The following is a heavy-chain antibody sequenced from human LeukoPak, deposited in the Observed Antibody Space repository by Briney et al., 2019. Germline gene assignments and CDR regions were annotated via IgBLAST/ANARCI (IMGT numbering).Heavy chain of an antibody. CDR3: AKGNIPTRGTAVDC. D-gene: IGHD2-15*01. J-gene: IGHJ4*02. V-gene: IGHV3-23*01. Sequence: PGGSLRLSCAASGFTFNNYAMIWVRQAPGKGLEWVSGISSGGGTTYYADSVKGRFTISRDNSKNTLYLQMNSLRAEDTAVYYCAKGNIPTRGTAVDCWGQGTLVTVSS. CDR1: GFTFNNYA. CDR2: ISSGGGTT.